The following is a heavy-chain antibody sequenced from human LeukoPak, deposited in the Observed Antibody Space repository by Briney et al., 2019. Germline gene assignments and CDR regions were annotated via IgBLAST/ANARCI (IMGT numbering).Heavy chain of an antibody. CDR2: IYDSRFT. J-gene: IGHJ4*02. Sequence: PSETLSLTCIVSGGSVSSGGHYWSWTRQHPGKGLEWIGCIYDSRFTYYNPSLQSRVTISVDSSENRVSLQLSSVTAADTAVYYCARSARTVNAFDYWGLGTLVTVSS. CDR3: ARSARTVNAFDY. V-gene: IGHV4-31*03. D-gene: IGHD4-17*01. CDR1: GGSVSSGGHY.